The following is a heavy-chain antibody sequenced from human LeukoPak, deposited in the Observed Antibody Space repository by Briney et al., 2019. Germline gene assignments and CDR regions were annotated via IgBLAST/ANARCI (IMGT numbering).Heavy chain of an antibody. Sequence: PSETLFLTCTVSGGSITNFYGGWIRQSPGKGLELIGYIYYSGTTNYSPSLKSRVSISVDTSKKQFSLKLSSVTAADTAVYYCARSPGGGFDIWGQGTMVTVSS. CDR1: GGSITNFY. V-gene: IGHV4-59*01. CDR2: IYYSGTT. D-gene: IGHD2-15*01. J-gene: IGHJ3*02. CDR3: ARSPGGGFDI.